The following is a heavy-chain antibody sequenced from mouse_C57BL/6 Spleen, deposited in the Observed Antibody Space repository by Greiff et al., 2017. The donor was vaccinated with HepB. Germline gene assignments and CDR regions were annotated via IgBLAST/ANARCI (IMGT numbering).Heavy chain of an antibody. D-gene: IGHD2-3*01. J-gene: IGHJ2*02. CDR2: FYPGSGSI. CDR3: ARHEALYAPFDY. V-gene: IGHV1-62-2*01. CDR1: GYTFTEYT. Sequence: VQLQQSGAELVQPGASVKLSCKASGYTFTEYTIHWVKQRSGQGLEWIGWFYPGSGSIKYNEKFKDKVTLTADKSSSTGYMELSSMTSEDSAVYFCARHEALYAPFDYWGQGTSLTVSS.